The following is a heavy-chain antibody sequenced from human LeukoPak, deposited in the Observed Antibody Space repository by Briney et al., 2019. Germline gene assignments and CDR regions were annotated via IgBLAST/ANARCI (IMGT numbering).Heavy chain of an antibody. CDR2: INPSGGST. D-gene: IGHD2-21*01. V-gene: IGHV1-46*01. J-gene: IGHJ1*01. Sequence: ASVKVSCKASGFTFTAYDIHWVRQAPGQGLEWMGIINPSGGSTSYAQKFQGRVTMTRDTSTSTVYMELSSLRSEDTAVYYCARDESTSILWWWGQGTLVTVSS. CDR3: ARDESTSILWW. CDR1: GFTFTAYD.